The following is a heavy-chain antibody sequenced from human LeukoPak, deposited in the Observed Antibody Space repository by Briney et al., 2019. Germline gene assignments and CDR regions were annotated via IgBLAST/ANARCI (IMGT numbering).Heavy chain of an antibody. CDR3: TTDPSGIAAVKYYFDY. CDR2: ISYDGSNK. V-gene: IGHV3-30*04. J-gene: IGHJ4*02. CDR1: GFTFSSYA. D-gene: IGHD6-13*01. Sequence: GRSLRLSCAASGFTFSSYAMHWVRQAPGKGLEWVAVISYDGSNKYYADSVKGRFTISRDNSKNTLYLQMNSLKTGDTAVYYCTTDPSGIAAVKYYFDYWGQGTLVTVSS.